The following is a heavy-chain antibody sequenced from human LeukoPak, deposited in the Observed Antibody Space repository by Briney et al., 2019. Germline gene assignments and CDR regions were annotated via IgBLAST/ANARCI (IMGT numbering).Heavy chain of an antibody. J-gene: IGHJ5*02. CDR3: ARDHGCSSTSCYDAGSWFDP. CDR2: IYYSGST. V-gene: IGHV4-59*01. D-gene: IGHD2-2*01. CDR1: GGSISSYY. Sequence: PSETLSLTCTVSGGSISSYYWSWIWQPPGKGLEWIGYIYYSGSTNYNPSLKSRVTISVDTSKNQFSLKLSSVTAADTAVYYCARDHGCSSTSCYDAGSWFDPWGQGTLVTVSS.